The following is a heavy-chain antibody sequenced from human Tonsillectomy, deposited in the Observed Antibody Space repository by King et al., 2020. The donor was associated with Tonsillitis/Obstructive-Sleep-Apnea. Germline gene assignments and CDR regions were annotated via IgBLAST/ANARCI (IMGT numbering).Heavy chain of an antibody. J-gene: IGHJ4*02. D-gene: IGHD6-6*01. CDR2: IDSDGSST. CDR1: GLTFSSYW. CDR3: ARAYSSSSGRCYDY. V-gene: IGHV3-74*01. Sequence: VQLVESGGGLVQPGGSRRLSCAAAGLTFSSYWMHWVRQAPGKGLVWVSRIDSDGSSTNYADSVKGRFADSRDNAKNTLYLQMNSLRAEDTAVYYCARAYSSSSGRCYDYWGQGTLATVSS.